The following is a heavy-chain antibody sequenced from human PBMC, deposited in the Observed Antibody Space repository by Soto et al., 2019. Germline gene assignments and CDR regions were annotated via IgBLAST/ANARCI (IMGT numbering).Heavy chain of an antibody. D-gene: IGHD2-15*01. CDR3: VCRGNFFVF. CDR2: LDQDGSER. V-gene: IGHV3-7*01. CDR1: GFTFSTYW. J-gene: IGHJ4*02. Sequence: EVQLVESGGGLVQPGGSLRLSCAASGFTFSTYWMTWVRRPPGKGLEWVANLDQDGSERYYVDSVRGRFTISRDNAKNSLYLQMNSLRAEDTVVYYCVCRGNFFVFWGQGTLVTVSP.